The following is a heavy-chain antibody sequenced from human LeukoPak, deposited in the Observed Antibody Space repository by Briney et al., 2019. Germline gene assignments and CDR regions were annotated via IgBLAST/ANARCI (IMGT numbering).Heavy chain of an antibody. Sequence: PSQTLSLTCTVSGGSISSGGYYWSWIRQPPGKGLEWIGYIYHSGSTYYNPSLKSRVTISVDRSKNQFSLKLSSVTAADTAVYYCASRIVVVPAAIETHDAFDIWGQGTMVTVSS. CDR3: ASRIVVVPAAIETHDAFDI. CDR1: GGSISSGGYY. CDR2: IYHSGST. V-gene: IGHV4-30-2*01. J-gene: IGHJ3*02. D-gene: IGHD2-2*01.